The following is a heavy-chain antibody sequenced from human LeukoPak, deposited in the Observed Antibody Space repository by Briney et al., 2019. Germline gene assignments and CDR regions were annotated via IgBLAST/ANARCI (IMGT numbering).Heavy chain of an antibody. CDR2: VSGSGGST. D-gene: IGHD6-13*01. V-gene: IGHV3-23*01. Sequence: GSLRLSCAASGFTFSRYAMTWIRQAPGKGLEWVSSVSGSGGSTYYADSVKGRFTISRDNSKNTLYLQMNSLRAEDTAVYYCARSIAAAGIDYWGQGTLVTVSS. CDR1: GFTFSRYA. CDR3: ARSIAAAGIDY. J-gene: IGHJ4*02.